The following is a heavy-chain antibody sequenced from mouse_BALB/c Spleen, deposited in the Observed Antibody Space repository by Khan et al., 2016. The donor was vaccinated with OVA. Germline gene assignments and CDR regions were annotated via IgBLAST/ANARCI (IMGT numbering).Heavy chain of an antibody. D-gene: IGHD2-14*01. V-gene: IGHV9-3-1*01. CDR3: ARVGYDGTMDY. CDR2: INTYTGEP. Sequence: QIQLVQSGPELKKPGETVKISCKASGYTFTKYGINWVKQAPGKGLKWMGWINTYTGEPTYADDFKGRFAFSLETSASTAHLQIKNLKNEDTATYFCARVGYDGTMDYWGQGTSVTVSS. CDR1: GYTFTKYG. J-gene: IGHJ4*01.